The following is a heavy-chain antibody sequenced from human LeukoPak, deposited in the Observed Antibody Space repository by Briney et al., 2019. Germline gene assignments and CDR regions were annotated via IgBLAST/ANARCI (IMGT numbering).Heavy chain of an antibody. J-gene: IGHJ4*02. CDR2: IYPGDSDT. D-gene: IGHD3-3*01. CDR3: ARQPGSAYYAAYFDY. V-gene: IGHV5-51*01. CDR1: GYNFTSYW. Sequence: GESLKISCKGSGYNFTSYWIGWVRQMSGQGLEWMGIIYPGDSDTKYSPSFQGQVTISADKSINTAYLQWSGLKASDTAMFYCARQPGSAYYAAYFDYWGQGTLVTVSS.